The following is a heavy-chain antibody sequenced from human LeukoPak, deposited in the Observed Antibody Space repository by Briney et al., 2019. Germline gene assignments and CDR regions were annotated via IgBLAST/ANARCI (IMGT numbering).Heavy chain of an antibody. CDR3: AREGQDLFDY. Sequence: PGGSLRLSCVVSGFTFSTYEMNWVRQAPGKGLEWVSYTSSSGNTIFYADSVRGRFTISRDNAKNSLYLQMNSLRAEDTAVYYCAREGQDLFDYWGQGTLVTVSS. CDR2: TSSSGNTI. D-gene: IGHD2-15*01. CDR1: GFTFSTYE. J-gene: IGHJ4*02. V-gene: IGHV3-48*03.